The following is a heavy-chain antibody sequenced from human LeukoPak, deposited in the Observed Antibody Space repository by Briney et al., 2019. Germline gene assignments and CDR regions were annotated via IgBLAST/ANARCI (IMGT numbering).Heavy chain of an antibody. Sequence: GGSLRLSCAASGFSVNSNYVSWVRQAPGKGLEWVSVIYSGGSTKYADPVKGRFTISRDNSENALYLQMNSLRAEDTAVYYCARDSSGWYYFDQWGQGTLVTVSS. J-gene: IGHJ4*02. V-gene: IGHV3-53*01. CDR3: ARDSSGWYYFDQ. D-gene: IGHD6-19*01. CDR1: GFSVNSNY. CDR2: IYSGGST.